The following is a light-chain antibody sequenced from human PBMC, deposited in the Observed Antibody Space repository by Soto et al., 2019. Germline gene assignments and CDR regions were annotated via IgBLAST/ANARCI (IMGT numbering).Light chain of an antibody. CDR3: SSYSSSHTLA. CDR1: SSDIGGYKY. Sequence: QSALTQPASVSGSPGQSITISCTGTSSDIGGYKYVSWYQQHPGEAPKLMVYEVSNRPSGVSNRFSGSKSGNTASLTISGLQAEDEAIYYCSSYSSSHTLAFGGGTKLTVL. V-gene: IGLV2-14*01. CDR2: EVS. J-gene: IGLJ2*01.